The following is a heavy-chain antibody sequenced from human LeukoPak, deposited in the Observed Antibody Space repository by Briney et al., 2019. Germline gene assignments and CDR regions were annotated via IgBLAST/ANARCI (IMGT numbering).Heavy chain of an antibody. J-gene: IGHJ6*02. CDR2: TVSEIDGGTT. CDR1: GGSLSGFY. V-gene: IGHV3-15*04. Sequence: ETLSLTCTVSGGSLSGFYWSWIRQPPGKGLEWVGQTVSEIDGGTTDYAAPVKGRFTISRDDSKSTLYLQMNSLKIEDTAVYYCTTDEDWNYARKDVWGQGATVIVSS. CDR3: TTDEDWNYARKDV. D-gene: IGHD1-7*01.